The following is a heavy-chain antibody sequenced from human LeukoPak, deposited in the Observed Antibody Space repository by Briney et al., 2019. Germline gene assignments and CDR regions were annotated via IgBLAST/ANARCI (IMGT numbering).Heavy chain of an antibody. V-gene: IGHV3-23*01. Sequence: GGSLRLSCATSGFRFSSYAMSWVRQAPGKGLEWVSVISGSDDNAYYGDSMKGRFIISRDTSKNILYLQMNSLRAEDTAIYYCAKHSHSWYIGYFEYWGQGTLVTASS. CDR2: ISGSDDNA. D-gene: IGHD6-13*01. CDR3: AKHSHSWYIGYFEY. J-gene: IGHJ4*02. CDR1: GFRFSSYA.